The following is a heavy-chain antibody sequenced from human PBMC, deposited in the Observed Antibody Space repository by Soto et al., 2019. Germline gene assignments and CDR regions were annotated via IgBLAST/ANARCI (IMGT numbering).Heavy chain of an antibody. J-gene: IGHJ6*02. CDR3: ARRRHGDYSDYYYYYGMDV. CDR1: GYTFTSYG. Sequence: GASVKVSCKASGYTFTSYGISWVRQAPGQGLEWMGWISAYNGNTNYAQKLQGRVTMTTDTSTSTAYMELRSLRSDDTAVYYCARRRHGDYSDYYYYYGMDVWGQGTTVTVSS. CDR2: ISAYNGNT. D-gene: IGHD4-17*01. V-gene: IGHV1-18*04.